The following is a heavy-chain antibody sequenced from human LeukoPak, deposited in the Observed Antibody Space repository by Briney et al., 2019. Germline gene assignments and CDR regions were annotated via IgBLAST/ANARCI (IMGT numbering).Heavy chain of an antibody. Sequence: ASVTVSCKASGYPFNNYDINWVRQAPGQGLEWMGWMNPHSGKTGYAQNFQGRVTMTRDTSISTAYMELSSLRSEDTAVYHCARLSSHYGDYKVDPWGQGTLVTVSS. J-gene: IGHJ5*02. CDR3: ARLSSHYGDYKVDP. CDR2: MNPHSGKT. D-gene: IGHD4-17*01. CDR1: GYPFNNYD. V-gene: IGHV1-8*01.